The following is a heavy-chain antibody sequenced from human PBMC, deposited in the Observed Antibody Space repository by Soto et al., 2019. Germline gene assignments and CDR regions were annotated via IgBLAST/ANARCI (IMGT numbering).Heavy chain of an antibody. CDR3: ARDLGVTATGPNLDY. Sequence: ESGGGLVKPGGSLRLSCAASGFTFRTYSMNWVRRAPGKGLEWVSAISSSSAYIFYSDSVKGRFTISRDNAKNSLYLQMSSLRAEDTAVYYCARDLGVTATGPNLDYWGQGTLVTVSS. CDR2: ISSSSAYI. D-gene: IGHD3-9*01. J-gene: IGHJ4*02. CDR1: GFTFRTYS. V-gene: IGHV3-21*01.